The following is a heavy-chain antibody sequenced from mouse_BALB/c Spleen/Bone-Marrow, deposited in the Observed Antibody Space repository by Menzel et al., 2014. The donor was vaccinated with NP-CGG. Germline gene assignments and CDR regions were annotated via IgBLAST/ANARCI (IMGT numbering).Heavy chain of an antibody. J-gene: IGHJ3*01. CDR1: GFTFSDYY. Sequence: EVQRVESGGGLVKPGGSLKLSCAASGFTFSDYYMNWVRQTPEKRLEWVAPISVGGSYTYYPDSVKGRFTISRDNAKNNLYLQMSSLKSEDTAMYYCANYYGSTWFAYWGQGTLVAVSA. CDR2: ISVGGSYT. V-gene: IGHV5-4*02. D-gene: IGHD1-1*01. CDR3: ANYYGSTWFAY.